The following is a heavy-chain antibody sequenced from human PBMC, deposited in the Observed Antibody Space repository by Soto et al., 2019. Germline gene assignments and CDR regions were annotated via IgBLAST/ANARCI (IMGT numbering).Heavy chain of an antibody. CDR1: GDRFTDYY. CDR3: ARESGGATATLDYYYFYMDV. D-gene: IGHD5-12*01. CDR2: INPNSGVT. Sequence: QVQLVQSVAEVKEPGASVTVSCRASGDRFTDYYMHWVRQAPGQGLEWMGWINPNSGVTKYAQKFQGWVTMTRDTSIRTVYMQLSRLGFDDTAIYYCARESGGATATLDYYYFYMDVWGTGTTVTVSS. V-gene: IGHV1-2*04. J-gene: IGHJ6*03.